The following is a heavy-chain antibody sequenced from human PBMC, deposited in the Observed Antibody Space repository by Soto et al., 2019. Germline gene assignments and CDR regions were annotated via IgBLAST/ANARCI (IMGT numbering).Heavy chain of an antibody. CDR1: GFTFSNYN. CDR3: VRGRAANPPYYFDS. D-gene: IGHD5-18*01. CDR2: ISGGTTYI. Sequence: GGSLRLSCAASGFTFSNYNMNWVRQAPGKGLEWVSSISGGTTYIYYGDSMKGRFSISRDNAKNSLFLQVNNLRVEDTAVYYCVRGRAANPPYYFDSWGQGTLVTVSS. J-gene: IGHJ4*02. V-gene: IGHV3-21*01.